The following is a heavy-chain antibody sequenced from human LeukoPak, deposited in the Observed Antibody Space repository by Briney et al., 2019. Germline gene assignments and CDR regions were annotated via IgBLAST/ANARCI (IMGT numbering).Heavy chain of an antibody. CDR3: ARAGCSSTSCYPRTLYYYYYMDV. CDR1: GGSISSYY. D-gene: IGHD2-2*01. Sequence: SEPLSLTCTVSGGSISSYYWSWIRQPAGKGLEWIGRIYTSGSTNYNPSLKSRVTMSVDTSKNQFSLKLSSVTAADTAVYYCARAGCSSTSCYPRTLYYYYYMDVWGKGTTVTVSS. V-gene: IGHV4-4*07. J-gene: IGHJ6*03. CDR2: IYTSGST.